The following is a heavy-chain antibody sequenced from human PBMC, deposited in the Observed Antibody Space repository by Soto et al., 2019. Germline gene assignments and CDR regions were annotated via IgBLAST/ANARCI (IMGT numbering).Heavy chain of an antibody. CDR2: IYYSGST. J-gene: IGHJ4*02. V-gene: IGHV4-59*01. CDR3: ARGGPDYGDFYSDY. CDR1: GGSISSYY. Sequence: SETLSLTCTVSGGSISSYYGSWIRQPPGKGLEWIGYIYYSGSTNYNPSLKSRVTISVDTSKNQFSLKLSSVTAADTAVYYCARGGPDYGDFYSDYWGQGTLVTVSS. D-gene: IGHD4-17*01.